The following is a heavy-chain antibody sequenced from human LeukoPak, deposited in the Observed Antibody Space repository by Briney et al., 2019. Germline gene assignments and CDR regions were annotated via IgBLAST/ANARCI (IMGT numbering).Heavy chain of an antibody. D-gene: IGHD3-22*01. CDR2: ISGSGDAI. Sequence: GGSLRLSCVVSGFRSSDYYMSWIRQTPGKGLESISYISGSGDAIYYTDSVKGRFTISRDNAKNSLYLQLDSLSAEDTAVYYCASLYDSTGFCFDYWGQGALVTVSS. V-gene: IGHV3-11*01. J-gene: IGHJ4*02. CDR1: GFRSSDYY. CDR3: ASLYDSTGFCFDY.